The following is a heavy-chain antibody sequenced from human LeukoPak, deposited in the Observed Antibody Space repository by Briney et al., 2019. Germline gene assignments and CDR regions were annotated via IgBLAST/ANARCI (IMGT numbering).Heavy chain of an antibody. CDR1: GYTFTSYG. J-gene: IGHJ6*02. CDR3: ASGSYYHYYYYGMDV. Sequence: ASVKVSCKASGYTFTSYGISWVRQAPGQGLEWMGWISAYNGNTNYAQKLQGRVTMTTDTSTSTAYMELRSLRSDDTAVYYCASGSYYHYYYYGMDVWGQGTTVTVSS. CDR2: ISAYNGNT. D-gene: IGHD1-26*01. V-gene: IGHV1-18*01.